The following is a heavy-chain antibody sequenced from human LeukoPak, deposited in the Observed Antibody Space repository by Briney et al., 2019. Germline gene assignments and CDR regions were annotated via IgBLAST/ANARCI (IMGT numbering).Heavy chain of an antibody. J-gene: IGHJ4*02. CDR3: ARGPPFVDTAMLDY. V-gene: IGHV1-69*13. CDR1: GGTFSSYA. D-gene: IGHD5-18*01. CDR2: IIPIFGTA. Sequence: GASVKVSCKASGGTFSSYAISWVRQAPGQGLEWMGGIIPIFGTANYAQKFQGRVTITADESTSTAYMELRSLRSDDTAVYYCARGPPFVDTAMLDYWGQGTLVTVSS.